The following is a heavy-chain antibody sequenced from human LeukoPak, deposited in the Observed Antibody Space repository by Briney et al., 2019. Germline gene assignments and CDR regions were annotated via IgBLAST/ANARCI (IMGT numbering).Heavy chain of an antibody. J-gene: IGHJ3*02. D-gene: IGHD1/OR15-1a*01. CDR3: AKCITGTTIAFDI. Sequence: GGSLRLSCAASGFTFSSYAMSWVRQAPGKGLEWVSAISGSGGSTYYADSVKGRFTISRDNSKNTLHLQMNSLRAEDTAVYYCAKCITGTTIAFDIWGQGTMVTVSS. V-gene: IGHV3-23*01. CDR1: GFTFSSYA. CDR2: ISGSGGST.